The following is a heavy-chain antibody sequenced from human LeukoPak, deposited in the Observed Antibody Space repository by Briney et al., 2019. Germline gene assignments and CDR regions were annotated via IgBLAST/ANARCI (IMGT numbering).Heavy chain of an antibody. CDR3: AKASDCSSTSCQSPGLDY. J-gene: IGHJ4*02. Sequence: GGSLRLSCAASGFTFDDCAIHWVRQAPGKGLEWVSGISWSGGNIGYADSVKGRFTISRDNAKNSLYLQMNSLRAEDAALYYCAKASDCSSTSCQSPGLDYWGQGTLVTVSS. CDR2: ISWSGGNI. V-gene: IGHV3-9*01. CDR1: GFTFDDCA. D-gene: IGHD2-2*01.